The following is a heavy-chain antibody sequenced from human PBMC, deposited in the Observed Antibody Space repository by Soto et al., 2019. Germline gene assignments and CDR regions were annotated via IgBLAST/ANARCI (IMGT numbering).Heavy chain of an antibody. CDR3: ARDGWLYYDSTSQGMDV. J-gene: IGHJ6*02. CDR1: GFTFNSYA. CDR2: ISYDGGNK. V-gene: IGHV3-30-3*01. Sequence: GGSLRLSCAASGFTFNSYAMTWVRQAPGKGLEWVAVISYDGGNKNHADSVKGRFTISRDNSKNTLFLQMNNLRAEDTAVYYCARDGWLYYDSTSQGMDVWGQGTTVTVSS. D-gene: IGHD3-22*01.